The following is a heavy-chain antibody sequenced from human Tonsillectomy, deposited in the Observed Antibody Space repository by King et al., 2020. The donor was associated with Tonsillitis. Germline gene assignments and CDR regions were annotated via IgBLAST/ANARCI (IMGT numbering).Heavy chain of an antibody. CDR2: IRSKAYGGTT. Sequence: DVQLVESGGGLVQPGRSLRLSCTASGFTFGDYAMSWVRQAPGKGLEWVGFIRSKAYGGTTEYAASVKGRFTISRDDSKSIAYLQMNSLKTEDTAVYYCTRDGFRPYHYDFWSGYPQNDYWGQGTLVTVSS. D-gene: IGHD3-3*01. CDR1: GFTFGDYA. V-gene: IGHV3-49*04. J-gene: IGHJ4*02. CDR3: TRDGFRPYHYDFWSGYPQNDY.